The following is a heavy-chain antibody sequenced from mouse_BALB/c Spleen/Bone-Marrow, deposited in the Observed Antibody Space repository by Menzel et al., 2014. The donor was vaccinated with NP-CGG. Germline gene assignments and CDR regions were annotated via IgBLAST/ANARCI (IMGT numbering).Heavy chain of an antibody. CDR3: ATGDYGAWFAC. V-gene: IGHV5-9-1*01. J-gene: IGHJ3*01. D-gene: IGHD2-4*01. Sequence: EVMLVESGGDLVKPGGSLKLSCAASGFTFSNYDMSWGRQTPEKRLEWVATISSGGYYSYYPDSVKGRLTISRDNAKNTLYLQMSSLRSEDTAMYYCATGDYGAWFACWGQGTLVTVSA. CDR2: ISSGGYYS. CDR1: GFTFSNYD.